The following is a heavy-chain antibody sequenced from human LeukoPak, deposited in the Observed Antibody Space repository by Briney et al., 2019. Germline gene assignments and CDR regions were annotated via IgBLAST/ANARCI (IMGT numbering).Heavy chain of an antibody. V-gene: IGHV4-4*07. J-gene: IGHJ5*02. CDR1: GGSISSYY. Sequence: SETLSLTCTVSGGSISSYYWSWIRQPAGKGLEWIGRIYTSGSTNYNPSLKSRVTMSVDTSKNQFSLKLSSVTAADTAVYYCARDRTTGIVDWFDPWGQGTLVTVSS. D-gene: IGHD3-16*02. CDR3: ARDRTTGIVDWFDP. CDR2: IYTSGST.